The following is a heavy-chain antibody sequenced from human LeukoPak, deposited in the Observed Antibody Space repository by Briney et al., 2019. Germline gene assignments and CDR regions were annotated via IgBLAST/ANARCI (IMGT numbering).Heavy chain of an antibody. J-gene: IGHJ4*02. D-gene: IGHD2-15*01. CDR3: AKGRAPGWTVGSSYFDY. CDR1: GFTFSSYG. CDR2: IRYDGSNK. V-gene: IGHV3-30*02. Sequence: GGSLRLSCAASGFTFSSYGMHWVRQAPGKGLEWVAFIRYDGSNKYYADSVKGRFTISRDNSKNTLYLQMNSLRAEDTAVYYCAKGRAPGWTVGSSYFDYWGQGTLVTVSS.